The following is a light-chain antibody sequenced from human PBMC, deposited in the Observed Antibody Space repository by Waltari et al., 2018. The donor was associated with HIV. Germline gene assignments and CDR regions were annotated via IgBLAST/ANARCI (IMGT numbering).Light chain of an antibody. J-gene: IGLJ7*01. CDR3: TSYTDSNSFV. V-gene: IGLV2-14*01. CDR2: EVN. CDR1: SADFASHNY. Sequence: QPASVSGSPGQSVTISCTGTSADFASHNYVSWYRHRPGTAPKLIIYEVNNRPSGISNRFSGSKSGHTASLTISGLQPDDEGDYFCTSYTDSNSFVFGGGT.